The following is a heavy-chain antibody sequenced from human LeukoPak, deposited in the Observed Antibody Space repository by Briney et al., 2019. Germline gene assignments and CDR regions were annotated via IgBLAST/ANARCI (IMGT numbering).Heavy chain of an antibody. V-gene: IGHV3-66*01. Sequence: GGSLRLSCAASGFTVSSNYMSWVRQAPGKGLEWVSVIYSGGSTYYADSVKGRFTISRDNSKNTLYLQMNSLRAEDTAVYYCARFRDGYNSDYWGQGTLVTVSS. J-gene: IGHJ4*02. D-gene: IGHD5-24*01. CDR3: ARFRDGYNSDY. CDR1: GFTVSSNY. CDR2: IYSGGST.